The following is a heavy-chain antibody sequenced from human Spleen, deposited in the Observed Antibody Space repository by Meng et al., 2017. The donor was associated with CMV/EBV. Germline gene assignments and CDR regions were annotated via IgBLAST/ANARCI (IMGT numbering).Heavy chain of an antibody. CDR1: AFTVTRYR. CDR3: ARAVKEGPLVATFDY. J-gene: IGHJ4*02. V-gene: IGHV1-46*01. CDR2: IKSDGNTK. D-gene: IGHD5-12*01. Sequence: QGQLVQSGAEVKQSGGSVKPSCKASAFTVTRYRMHWVRQAPGQGLEWMKMIKSDGNTKIYAEKFHDRVTMTRDTSTSTLYLELSSLRSEDTAVYYCARAVKEGPLVATFDYWGQGTLVTVSS.